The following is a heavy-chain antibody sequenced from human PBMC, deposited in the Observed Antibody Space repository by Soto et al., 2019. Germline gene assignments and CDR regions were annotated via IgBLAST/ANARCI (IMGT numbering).Heavy chain of an antibody. CDR1: GFTFSSYG. CDR2: IWYDGSNK. V-gene: IGHV3-33*01. Sequence: GGSLRLSCSASGFTFSSYGMHWVRQAPGKGLEWVAVIWYDGSNKYYADSVKGRFTISRDNSKNTLYLQMNSLRAEDTAVYYCARDSYDFWSGYRARRFDYWGQGTLVTVSS. CDR3: ARDSYDFWSGYRARRFDY. J-gene: IGHJ4*02. D-gene: IGHD3-3*01.